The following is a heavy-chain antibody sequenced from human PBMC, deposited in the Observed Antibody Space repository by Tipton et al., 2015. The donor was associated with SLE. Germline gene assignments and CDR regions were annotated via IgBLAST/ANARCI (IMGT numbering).Heavy chain of an antibody. D-gene: IGHD1-26*01. Sequence: TLSLTCVVYGGSFSGCYWGWIRQPPGKGLEWVGEIYHSGSTNYNPSLKSRVTISVDTSKNQFSLKLSSVTAADTAVYYCARKWDYWGQRTLVTVSS. CDR1: GGSFSGCY. CDR3: ARKWDY. CDR2: IYHSGST. J-gene: IGHJ4*02. V-gene: IGHV4-34*01.